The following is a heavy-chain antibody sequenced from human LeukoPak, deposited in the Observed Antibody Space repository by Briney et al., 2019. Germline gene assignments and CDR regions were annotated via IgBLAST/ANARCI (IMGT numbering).Heavy chain of an antibody. D-gene: IGHD1-14*01. CDR2: ISGSGGST. J-gene: IGHJ6*03. Sequence: GGSLRLSCAASGFTFSSYSMNWARQAPGKGLEWVSAISGSGGSTYYADSVKGRFTISRDNSKNTLYLQMNSLRAEDTAVYYCAKSELDYYYYYMDVWGKGTTVTISS. V-gene: IGHV3-23*01. CDR1: GFTFSSYS. CDR3: AKSELDYYYYYMDV.